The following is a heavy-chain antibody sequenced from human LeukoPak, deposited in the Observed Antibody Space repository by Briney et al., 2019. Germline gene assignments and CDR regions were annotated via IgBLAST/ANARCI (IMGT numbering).Heavy chain of an antibody. Sequence: GGSLRLSCVASGFSLSDYYMSWIRQAPGKGLEWVSFIGSTIYYADSVKGRFTISRDNAKNSLYLQMNSLRAEDTAVYYCARDRGIVGTTGYYHMDVWGKGTTVTVSS. CDR1: GFSLSDYY. V-gene: IGHV3-11*04. CDR2: IGSTI. J-gene: IGHJ6*03. CDR3: ARDRGIVGTTGYYHMDV. D-gene: IGHD1-26*01.